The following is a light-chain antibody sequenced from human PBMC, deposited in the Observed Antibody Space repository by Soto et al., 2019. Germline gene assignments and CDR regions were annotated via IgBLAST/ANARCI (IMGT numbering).Light chain of an antibody. J-gene: IGLJ1*01. V-gene: IGLV2-8*01. Sequence: LTQPPSASGSPGQSVAISCTGTSSDVGGYNYVSWYQQHPGKAPKLMIYEVNKRPSGVPDRSSGSKSGNTASLTVSGLQAEDEADYYCSSYAGSSNVFGTGTKVTVL. CDR3: SSYAGSSNV. CDR1: SSDVGGYNY. CDR2: EVN.